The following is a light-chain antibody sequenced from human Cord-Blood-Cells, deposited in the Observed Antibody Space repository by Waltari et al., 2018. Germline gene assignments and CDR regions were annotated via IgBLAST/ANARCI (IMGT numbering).Light chain of an antibody. CDR1: QSISSY. CDR2: AAS. Sequence: DLQMAHSPSSLSASVGDRVTITCRARQSISSYLNWYQQKPGKAPKLLIYAASSLQSGVPSRFSGSGSGTDFTLTISSLQPEDFATYYCQQSYSTPRTFGQGTRLEIK. CDR3: QQSYSTPRT. V-gene: IGKV1-39*01. J-gene: IGKJ5*01.